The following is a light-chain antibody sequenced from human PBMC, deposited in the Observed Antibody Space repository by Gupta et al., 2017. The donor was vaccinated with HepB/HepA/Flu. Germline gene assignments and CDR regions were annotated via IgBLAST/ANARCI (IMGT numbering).Light chain of an antibody. CDR3: LQGYSTPRA. CDR2: AAS. V-gene: IGKV1-39*01. J-gene: IGKJ1*01. Sequence: RQRTQYPSSLPASVDDRVTIIGRARQSISSYLNWYQQKPGKAPKRLIYAASNLQSGVPARFSGSGSGTDFTLTISRLQPEDFGTYFCLQGYSTPRAFGQGTKVEIK. CDR1: QSISSY.